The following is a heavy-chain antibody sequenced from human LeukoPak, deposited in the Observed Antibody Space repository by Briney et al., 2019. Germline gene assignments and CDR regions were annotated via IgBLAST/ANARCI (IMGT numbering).Heavy chain of an antibody. CDR2: IIPIFGTA. V-gene: IGHV1-69*05. Sequence: SVKVSCKASGGTFSSYAISWVRQAPGQGLEWMGGIIPIFGTANYAQKFQGRVTITTDESTSTAYMELSSLRSEDTAVYYCARESYYYDSSGYRDAFDIWGQGTMVTVSS. D-gene: IGHD3-22*01. CDR3: ARESYYYDSSGYRDAFDI. CDR1: GGTFSSYA. J-gene: IGHJ3*02.